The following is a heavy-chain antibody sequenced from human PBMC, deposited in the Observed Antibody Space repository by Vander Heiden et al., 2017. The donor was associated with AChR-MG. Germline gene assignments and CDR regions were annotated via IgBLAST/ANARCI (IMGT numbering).Heavy chain of an antibody. V-gene: IGHV1-46*03. CDR2: INPSGGST. Sequence: QVQLVQSGAEVKKPGASVKVSCKASGYTFTSYYMHWVRQAPGQGLEWMGIINPSGGSTSYAQKFQGRVTMTRDTSTSTVYMERSRMRSEETAVYYCARVNPYCSGGSCYKHYGMDVWGQGTTVTVSS. CDR1: GYTFTSYY. D-gene: IGHD2-15*01. CDR3: ARVNPYCSGGSCYKHYGMDV. J-gene: IGHJ6*02.